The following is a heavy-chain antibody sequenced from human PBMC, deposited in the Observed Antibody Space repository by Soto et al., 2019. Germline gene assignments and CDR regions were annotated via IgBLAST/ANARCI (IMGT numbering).Heavy chain of an antibody. CDR1: GGTFKTFG. CDR3: ARDVLGGWVEKTYRAFDI. J-gene: IGHJ3*02. V-gene: IGHV1-69*01. CDR2: IIPLLRTT. D-gene: IGHD1-26*01. Sequence: QVQLVQSGAELQKPGSSVTVSCQASGGTFKTFGVSWVRQAPGQGLQWMGGIIPLLRTTDYAQNFQGRISISADESTNPVFMELTSLRSEDTAVYYCARDVLGGWVEKTYRAFDIWGQGTLVAVSS.